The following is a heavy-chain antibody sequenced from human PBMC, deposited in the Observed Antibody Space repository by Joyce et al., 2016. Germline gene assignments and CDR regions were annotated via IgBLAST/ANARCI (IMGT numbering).Heavy chain of an antibody. J-gene: IGHJ4*02. V-gene: IGHV4-38-2*01. CDR1: GSSISSGYF. D-gene: IGHD4-23*01. CDR2: MSHSGTS. CDR3: ARAESPPRDYNGNAGFDY. Sequence: QVQLQESGPGLVKPSETLSLTCVVSGSSISSGYFWGWIRQPPGQGLEGIGSMSHSGTSYSNPSVKSRVTISVDTSKNKFSLKLNCVTAADTAVYYCARAESPPRDYNGNAGFDYWGQGTLVTVSS.